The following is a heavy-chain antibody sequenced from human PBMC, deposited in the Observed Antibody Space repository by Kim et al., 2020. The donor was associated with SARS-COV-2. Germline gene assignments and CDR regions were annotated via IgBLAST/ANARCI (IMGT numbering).Heavy chain of an antibody. V-gene: IGHV3-74*01. CDR3: ATSRTFDY. Sequence: GSRPNYADSVKGRFTISRDNAKNPLYLQMNNLRAEDTAVYYCATSRTFDYWGQGTLVTVSS. D-gene: IGHD1-1*01. J-gene: IGHJ4*02. CDR2: GSRP.